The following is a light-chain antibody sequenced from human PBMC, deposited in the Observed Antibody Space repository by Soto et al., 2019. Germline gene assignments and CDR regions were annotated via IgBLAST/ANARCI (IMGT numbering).Light chain of an antibody. CDR3: LQDYTYRT. Sequence: DIQMTQSPSTLSASVGDRVTITCRASQNIDIWLSWYQQKPGKAPSLLNYGASTLQGGVPSRFSGSGSGTDFTLTISSLQPEDFATYYCLQDYTYRTFGQGTKVDIK. CDR1: QNIDIW. CDR2: GAS. V-gene: IGKV1-5*01. J-gene: IGKJ1*01.